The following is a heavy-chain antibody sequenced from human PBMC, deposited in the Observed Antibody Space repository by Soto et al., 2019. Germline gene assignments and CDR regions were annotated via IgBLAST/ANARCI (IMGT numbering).Heavy chain of an antibody. CDR2: INSKTDGGTT. J-gene: IGHJ6*02. Sequence: PGGSLRLSFGAFGFTFSNAWIRWVRQSPGKGLEWVGGINSKTDGGTTDYAAPVTGRFTISRDDAKTTRYLPMNSPKTEPTAVFYCTTDHNSNYYYGLDDWGQGTTVTVSS. V-gene: IGHV3-15*01. CDR3: TTDHNSNYYYGLDD. D-gene: IGHD4-4*01. CDR1: GFTFSNAW.